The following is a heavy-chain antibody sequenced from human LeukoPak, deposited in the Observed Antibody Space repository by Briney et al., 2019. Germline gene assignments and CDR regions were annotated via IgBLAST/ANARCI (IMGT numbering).Heavy chain of an antibody. CDR1: GFTFSSYW. CDR2: IKQDGSEK. CDR3: ARDAAWFGELLDAFDI. D-gene: IGHD3-10*01. J-gene: IGHJ3*02. V-gene: IGHV3-7*03. Sequence: GGSLRLSCTASGFTFSSYWMSWVRQAPGKGLEWVANIKQDGSEKYYVDSVKGRFTISRDNAKNSQYLQMNSLRAEDTAVYYCARDAAWFGELLDAFDIWGQGTMVTVSS.